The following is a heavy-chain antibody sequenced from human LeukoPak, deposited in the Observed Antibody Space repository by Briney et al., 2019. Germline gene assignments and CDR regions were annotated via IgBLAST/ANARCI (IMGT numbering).Heavy chain of an antibody. Sequence: GGSLRLSCAASGFTFSSYGLNWVRQAPGKGLEWVSSISSSSSYIYYADSVKDRFTISRGNAKNSLFLQMNSLRAEDTAVYYCAGATSDVSYFDYWGQGTLVTVSS. CDR3: AGATSDVSYFDY. CDR1: GFTFSSYG. J-gene: IGHJ4*02. D-gene: IGHD3-16*01. CDR2: ISSSSSYI. V-gene: IGHV3-21*01.